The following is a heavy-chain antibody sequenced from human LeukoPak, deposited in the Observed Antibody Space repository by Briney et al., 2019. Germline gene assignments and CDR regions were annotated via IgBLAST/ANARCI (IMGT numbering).Heavy chain of an antibody. J-gene: IGHJ4*02. Sequence: GGSLRLSCAASGFTFSSYSMNWVRQAPGEGLEWVSSISSSSSYIYYADSVKGRFTISRDNAKNSLYLQMNSLRAEDTAVYYCARDRGGSLGAADYWGQGTLVTVSS. CDR2: ISSSSSYI. CDR3: ARDRGGSLGAADY. CDR1: GFTFSSYS. V-gene: IGHV3-21*01. D-gene: IGHD1-26*01.